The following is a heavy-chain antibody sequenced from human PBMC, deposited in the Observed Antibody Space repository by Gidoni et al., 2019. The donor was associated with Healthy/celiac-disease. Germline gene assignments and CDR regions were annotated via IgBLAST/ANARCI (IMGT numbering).Heavy chain of an antibody. CDR3: AVKSGSYRYFDY. V-gene: IGHV4-4*02. CDR2: IYHSGST. Sequence: QVQLQESGPGLVKPSGTLSLTCAVSGGSISSSNWRSWVRRPPGKGLEWIGEIYHSGSTNYHPSLKSRVTISVDKFKNQFSLKLSSVAAADTAVYYWAVKSGSYRYFDYWGQGTLVTVSS. J-gene: IGHJ4*02. D-gene: IGHD1-26*01. CDR1: GGSISSSNW.